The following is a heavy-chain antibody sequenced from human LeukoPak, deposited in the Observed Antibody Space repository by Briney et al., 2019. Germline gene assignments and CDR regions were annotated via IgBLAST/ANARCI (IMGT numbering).Heavy chain of an antibody. CDR3: AGRGYSTRYYYYYGMDV. CDR1: GGSISSYY. CDR2: IYTSGST. J-gene: IGHJ6*02. V-gene: IGHV4-4*07. Sequence: TSETLSLTCTVSGGSISSYYWSWIRQPAGKGLEWIGRIYTSGSTNYNPSLKSRVTMSVDTSKNQFSLKLSSVTAADTAVYYCAGRGYSTRYYYYYGMDVGGQGTTVTVSS. D-gene: IGHD5-18*01.